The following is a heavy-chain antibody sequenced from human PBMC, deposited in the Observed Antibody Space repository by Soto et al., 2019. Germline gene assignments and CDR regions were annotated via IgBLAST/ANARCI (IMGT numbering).Heavy chain of an antibody. J-gene: IGHJ6*03. Sequence: QLQLVQSGPEVKKPGTSVKVSCKASGFTFTSSAMQWVRQARGQRLEWIGWIVVGSGNTNYAQKFQERVTITRDMSTSTAYMELSSLRSEDTAVYYCAADVYSSSWQPYYYYYMDVWGKGTTVTVSS. V-gene: IGHV1-58*02. CDR1: GFTFTSSA. CDR3: AADVYSSSWQPYYYYYMDV. D-gene: IGHD6-13*01. CDR2: IVVGSGNT.